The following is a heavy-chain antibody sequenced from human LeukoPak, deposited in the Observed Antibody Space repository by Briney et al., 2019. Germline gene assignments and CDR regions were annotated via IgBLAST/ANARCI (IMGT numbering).Heavy chain of an antibody. V-gene: IGHV4-61*01. Sequence: SETLSLTCTVSGGSVSSGSYYWSWIRQPPGKGLEWIGYIYYSGSTNYNPSLKSRVTISVDTSKNQFSLKLSSVTAADTAVYYCARAASDFWSGYYYYYMDVWGKGTTATVSS. J-gene: IGHJ6*03. CDR2: IYYSGST. D-gene: IGHD3-3*01. CDR1: GGSVSSGSYY. CDR3: ARAASDFWSGYYYYYMDV.